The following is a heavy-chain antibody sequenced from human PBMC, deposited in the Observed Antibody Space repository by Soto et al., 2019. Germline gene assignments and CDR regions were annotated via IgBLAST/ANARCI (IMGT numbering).Heavy chain of an antibody. V-gene: IGHV4-34*01. CDR1: GGSFSGYY. CDR3: ARGRATLTNIVEHPTSAGFDP. Sequence: SETLSLTCAVYGGSFSGYYWSWLRQPPGKGLEWIGEINHSGSTNYNPSLKSRVTISVDTSKNQFSLKLSSVTAADTAVYYCARGRATLTNIVEHPTSAGFDPWGQGTLVTVSP. J-gene: IGHJ5*02. CDR2: INHSGST. D-gene: IGHD1-1*01.